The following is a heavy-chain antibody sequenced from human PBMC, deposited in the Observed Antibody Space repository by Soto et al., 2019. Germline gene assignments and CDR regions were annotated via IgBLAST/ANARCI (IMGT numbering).Heavy chain of an antibody. D-gene: IGHD3-10*01. CDR1: GGTFSNHI. J-gene: IGHJ4*02. CDR2: IIPMLDIT. V-gene: IGHV1-69*04. Sequence: GASVKVSCKASGGTFSNHIITWVRQAPGQGPEWMGRIIPMLDITNYAQKFQGRVTITADKSTTTAYMELRSLRSDDTAVYYCARDHWLLWFGEAASQLDYWGQGTLVTVSS. CDR3: ARDHWLLWFGEAASQLDY.